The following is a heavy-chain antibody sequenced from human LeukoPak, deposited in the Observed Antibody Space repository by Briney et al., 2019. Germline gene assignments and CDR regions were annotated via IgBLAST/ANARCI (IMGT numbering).Heavy chain of an antibody. V-gene: IGHV3-21*01. J-gene: IGHJ4*02. CDR2: NSSSSSYI. Sequence: GGSLRLSCAASGFTFSRYSMNWARQAPGKGLEWVSSNSSSSSYIYYADSVKGRFTISRDNAKNSLYLQMNSLRAEDTAVYYCASTLGYCSSSSCQIFDYWGKGTLVTVSS. D-gene: IGHD2-15*01. CDR3: ASTLGYCSSSSCQIFDY. CDR1: GFTFSRYS.